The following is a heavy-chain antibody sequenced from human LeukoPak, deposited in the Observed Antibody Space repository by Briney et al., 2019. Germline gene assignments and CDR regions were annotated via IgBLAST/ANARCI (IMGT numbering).Heavy chain of an antibody. CDR2: ITTYNGNT. D-gene: IGHD3-22*01. CDR3: ARALTYYYDSSGYYYFDY. Sequence: ASVKVSCKASGYTFTSYGISWVRQAPGQGLEWMGWITTYNGNTNYAQKLQGRVTMTTDTSTSTAYMELRSLRSDDTAVYYCARALTYYYDSSGYYYFDYWGRGTLVTVSS. CDR1: GYTFTSYG. J-gene: IGHJ4*02. V-gene: IGHV1-18*01.